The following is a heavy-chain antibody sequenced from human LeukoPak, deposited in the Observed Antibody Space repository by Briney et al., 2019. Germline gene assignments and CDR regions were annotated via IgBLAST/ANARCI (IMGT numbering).Heavy chain of an antibody. D-gene: IGHD3-16*02. V-gene: IGHV3-21*04. J-gene: IGHJ4*02. CDR3: ARDTDYVWGSYRQFDY. CDR2: ISTSSSYI. CDR1: GFTFSSYT. Sequence: GGSLRLSCAASGFTFSSYTMNWVRQAPGKGLEWVSSISTSSSYIYYADSVKGRFTISRDNAKNSLYLQMNSLRAEDTAVYYCARDTDYVWGSYRQFDYWGQGTLVTVSS.